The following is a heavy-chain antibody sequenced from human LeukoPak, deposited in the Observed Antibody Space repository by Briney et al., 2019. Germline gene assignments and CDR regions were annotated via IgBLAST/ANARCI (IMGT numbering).Heavy chain of an antibody. V-gene: IGHV3-48*03. CDR2: ISSSGSTI. J-gene: IGHJ4*02. CDR1: GFTFSSYE. D-gene: IGHD6-19*01. CDR3: ARDYSSGWDLDY. Sequence: GGSLRLSCAASGFTFSSYEMNWVRQAPGKGLEWVSYISSSGSTIYYADSVKGRFTISRDNAKNSLYLQMNSLRAEDTAVCYCARDYSSGWDLDYWGQGTLVTVSS.